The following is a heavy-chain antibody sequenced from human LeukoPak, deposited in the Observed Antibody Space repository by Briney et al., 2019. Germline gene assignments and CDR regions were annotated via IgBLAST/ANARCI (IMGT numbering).Heavy chain of an antibody. J-gene: IGHJ4*02. CDR2: ISSSGSTI. CDR1: GFTFSSYE. CDR3: ARARDGYNFGKANLIDY. D-gene: IGHD5-24*01. V-gene: IGHV3-48*03. Sequence: GGSLRLSCAASGFTFSSYEMNWVRQAPGKGLEWVSYISSSGSTIYYADSVKGRFTISRDNAKNSLYLQMNSLRAEDTAVYYCARARDGYNFGKANLIDYWGQGTLVTVSS.